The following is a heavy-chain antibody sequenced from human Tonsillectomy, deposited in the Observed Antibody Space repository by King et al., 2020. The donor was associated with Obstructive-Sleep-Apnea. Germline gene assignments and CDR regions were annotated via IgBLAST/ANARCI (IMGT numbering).Heavy chain of an antibody. CDR3: AKDVSDNWGSLYLDS. Sequence: EGQLVPSGGGLVQPGGSLRISCETSGFPFSSYAMTWVRQAPGKGLEWVSLISGSGENTYYADSVKARFTISRDNSKKMVYLQMISLRTEDTAVYYCAKDVSDNWGSLYLDSWGQGTLVTVSS. V-gene: IGHV3-23*04. CDR1: GFPFSSYA. CDR2: ISGSGENT. J-gene: IGHJ4*02. D-gene: IGHD7-27*01.